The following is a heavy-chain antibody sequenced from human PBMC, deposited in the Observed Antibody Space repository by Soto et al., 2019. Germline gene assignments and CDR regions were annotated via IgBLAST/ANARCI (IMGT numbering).Heavy chain of an antibody. CDR2: IYYSGST. Sequence: PPETLFLTRTVFGGPISRYNRRWIRQPPGKGLEWSGYIYYSGSTNYNHSLKSRVTISVDTSKNQFSLKLSSVTAADTAVYYCARGVHAGPYYFDYWGQGTLVTVSS. CDR1: GGPISRYN. CDR3: ARGVHAGPYYFDY. D-gene: IGHD6-13*01. J-gene: IGHJ4*02. V-gene: IGHV4-59*01.